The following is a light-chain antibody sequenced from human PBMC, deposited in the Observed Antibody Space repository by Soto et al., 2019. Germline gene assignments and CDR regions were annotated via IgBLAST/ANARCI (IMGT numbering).Light chain of an antibody. J-gene: IGLJ1*01. Sequence: QSALTQPASVSGSPGQSITISCTGTSSDIGSYNLVSWYQQHPGKAPKLMIYEVNKRPSGVSHRFSGSKSGNTASLTISGLQAEDEADYYCSSYAGSSTYVFGSGTKLTDL. CDR3: SSYAGSSTYV. V-gene: IGLV2-23*02. CDR1: SSDIGSYNL. CDR2: EVN.